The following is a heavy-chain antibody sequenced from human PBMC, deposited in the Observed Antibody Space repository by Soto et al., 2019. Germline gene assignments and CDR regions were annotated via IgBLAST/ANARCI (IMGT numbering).Heavy chain of an antibody. D-gene: IGHD6-19*01. CDR1: GGSFSNIG. J-gene: IGHJ4*02. Sequence: QVQLVQSGAEVKKPGSSVKVSCKVSGGSFSNIGINWVRQALGQGLEWMGGNVPMFGSASYALKFQGRVTITADEDTSTSSMEVSGLTSDDTAVYNCARSASSGWYLLKFGYWGQGTLVTVSS. V-gene: IGHV1-69*01. CDR2: NVPMFGSA. CDR3: ARSASSGWYLLKFGY.